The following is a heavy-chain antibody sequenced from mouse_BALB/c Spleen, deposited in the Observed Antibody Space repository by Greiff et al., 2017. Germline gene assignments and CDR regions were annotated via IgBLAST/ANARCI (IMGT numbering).Heavy chain of an antibody. CDR3: KAGGNYDY. CDR1: GFNIKDYY. Sequence: EVKLMESGAELVRSGASVKLSCTASGFNIKDYYMHWVKQRPEQGLEWIGWIDPENGDTEYAPKFQGKATMTADTSSNTAYLQLSSLTSEDTAVYYCKAGGNYDYWGQGTTLTVSS. J-gene: IGHJ2*01. V-gene: IGHV14-4*02. D-gene: IGHD2-1*01. CDR2: IDPENGDT.